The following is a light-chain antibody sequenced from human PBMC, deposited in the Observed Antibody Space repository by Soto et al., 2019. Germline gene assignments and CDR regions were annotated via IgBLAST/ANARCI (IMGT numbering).Light chain of an antibody. Sequence: QPVLTQPPSASGTPGQRGTISCSGSSSNIGSNTVNWYQQLPGPAPKLLIYSNNQRPSGVPDRFSGSKSGTSASLAISGLQSEDEADYYCAAWDDSLNGYVFGTGTTLTVL. J-gene: IGLJ1*01. V-gene: IGLV1-44*01. CDR2: SNN. CDR3: AAWDDSLNGYV. CDR1: SSNIGSNT.